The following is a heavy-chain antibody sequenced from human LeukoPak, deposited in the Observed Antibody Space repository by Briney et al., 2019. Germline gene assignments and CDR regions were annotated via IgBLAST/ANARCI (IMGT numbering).Heavy chain of an antibody. CDR2: IYYSGST. J-gene: IGHJ5*02. CDR3: ARAIVLRYFAYNWFDP. CDR1: GGSISSYY. D-gene: IGHD3-9*01. Sequence: SETLSLTCTVSGGSISSYYWSWIRQPAGKGLEWIGSIYYSGSTYYNPSLKSRVTISVDTSKNQFSLKLSSVTAADTALYYCARAIVLRYFAYNWFDPWGQGTLVTVSS. V-gene: IGHV4-59*05.